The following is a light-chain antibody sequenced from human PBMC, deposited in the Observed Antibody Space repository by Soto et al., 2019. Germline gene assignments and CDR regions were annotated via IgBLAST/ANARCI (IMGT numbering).Light chain of an antibody. CDR3: QQYDNPLIT. Sequence: DIQMTQSPSSLSASVGDRVTITCQASQDISNYLNWYKQKPGKAPKLLIYDESNLETGVTSRFSGSGSGTDFTFTISSLQPEDIATYYCQQYDNPLITFGQGTRLEIK. V-gene: IGKV1-33*01. CDR2: DES. CDR1: QDISNY. J-gene: IGKJ5*01.